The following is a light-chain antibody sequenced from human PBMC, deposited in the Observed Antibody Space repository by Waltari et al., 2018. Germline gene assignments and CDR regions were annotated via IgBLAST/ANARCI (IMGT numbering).Light chain of an antibody. V-gene: IGKV3-11*01. CDR3: QQRGSWPPA. J-gene: IGKJ4*01. Sequence: EIVLTQSPATLSLSPGERVTLSCRASQSVGSYLAWSQQQPGQAPSLLIHQASNRAAGIPARFSGSGSGTDFTLTISSLEPEDFAVYYCQQRGSWPPAFGGGTKVEIK. CDR2: QAS. CDR1: QSVGSY.